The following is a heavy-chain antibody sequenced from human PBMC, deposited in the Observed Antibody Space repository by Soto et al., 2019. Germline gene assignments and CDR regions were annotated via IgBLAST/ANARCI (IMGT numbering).Heavy chain of an antibody. V-gene: IGHV3-33*01. CDR3: ARDPPTSYYGSGCLDP. CDR1: GFTFSSYG. Sequence: GGSLRLSCAASGFTFSSYGMHWVRQAPGKGLEWEAVIWYDGSNKYYADYVKGRFAISRDNAKNTRYLQMNSLKAEDTAVYYSARDPPTSYYGSGCLDPWDKGTLGTVSS. CDR2: IWYDGSNK. D-gene: IGHD3-10*01. J-gene: IGHJ4*03.